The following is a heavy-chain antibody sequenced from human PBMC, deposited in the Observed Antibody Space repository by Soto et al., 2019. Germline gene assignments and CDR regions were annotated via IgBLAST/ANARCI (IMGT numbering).Heavy chain of an antibody. CDR2: ISYDGSNK. CDR1: GSTFSSYG. V-gene: IGHV3-30*18. Sequence: PGGSLRLSCAASGSTFSSYGMHWVRQAPGKGLEWVAVISYDGSNKYYADSVKGRFTISRDNSKNTLYLQMNSLRAEDTAVYYCAKDRWEWLRFGYFDYWGQGTLVTVSS. D-gene: IGHD5-12*01. CDR3: AKDRWEWLRFGYFDY. J-gene: IGHJ4*02.